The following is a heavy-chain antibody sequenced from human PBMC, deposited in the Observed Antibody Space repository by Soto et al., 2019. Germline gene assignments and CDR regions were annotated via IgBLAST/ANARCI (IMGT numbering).Heavy chain of an antibody. CDR2: IGTAGDT. J-gene: IGHJ6*04. Sequence: SLRLSCASSGFTFSGYDMHWVRQATGKGLEWVSAIGTAGDTYYPGSVKGRFTISRENAKNSLYLQMNRLRAGDTAVYYCARGSIVATITGYRYYYYGMDVWGKGTTVTVSS. CDR1: GFTFSGYD. D-gene: IGHD5-12*01. V-gene: IGHV3-13*01. CDR3: ARGSIVATITGYRYYYYGMDV.